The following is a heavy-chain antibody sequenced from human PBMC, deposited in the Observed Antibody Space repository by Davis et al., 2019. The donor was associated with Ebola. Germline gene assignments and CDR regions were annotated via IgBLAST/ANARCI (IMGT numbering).Heavy chain of an antibody. D-gene: IGHD3-22*01. CDR1: GGSIISSSSY. CDR2: ISYSGST. V-gene: IGHV4-61*05. J-gene: IGHJ4*02. CDR3: ARGVLMGTMIVVAYYFDY. Sequence: SETLSLTCTVSGGSIISSSSYWGWIRQPPRKGLEWIGYISYSGSTNYNPSLKSRVTISVDTSKNQFSLKLSSVTAADTAVYYCARGVLMGTMIVVAYYFDYWGQGTLVTVSS.